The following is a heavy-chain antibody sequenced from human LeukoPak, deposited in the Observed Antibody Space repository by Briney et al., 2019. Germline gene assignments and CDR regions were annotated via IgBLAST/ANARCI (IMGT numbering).Heavy chain of an antibody. CDR3: ARLSWLRHAFDI. Sequence: GASVKVSCKASGYTFTGYYMHWVRQAPGQGLEWMGWINPNSGGTNYSQKFQGRVTMTRDTSISTAYMELSRLRSDDTAAYYCARLSWLRHAFDIWGQGTMVTVSS. D-gene: IGHD5-12*01. CDR2: INPNSGGT. CDR1: GYTFTGYY. J-gene: IGHJ3*02. V-gene: IGHV1-2*02.